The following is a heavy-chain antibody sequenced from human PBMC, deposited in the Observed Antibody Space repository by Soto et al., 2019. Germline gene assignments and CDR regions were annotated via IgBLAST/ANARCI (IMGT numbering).Heavy chain of an antibody. CDR1: GGSFSGYY. V-gene: IGHV4-34*01. CDR2: INHSGST. Sequence: SETLSLTCAVYGGSFSGYYWSWIRQPPGKGLEWIGEINHSGSTNYNPSLKSRVTISVDTSKNQFSLKLSSVTAADTAVYYCARARGQAVVPAAMFHYYYYMDVWGKGTTVTVSS. J-gene: IGHJ6*03. D-gene: IGHD2-2*01. CDR3: ARARGQAVVPAAMFHYYYYMDV.